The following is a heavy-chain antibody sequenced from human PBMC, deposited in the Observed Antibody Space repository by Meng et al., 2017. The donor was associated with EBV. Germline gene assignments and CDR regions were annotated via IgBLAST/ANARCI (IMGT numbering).Heavy chain of an antibody. CDR1: GYTFTSYY. CDR3: VRELVGGTFDY. CDR2: IIPAGGNT. D-gene: IGHD1/OR15-1a*01. Sequence: QGQLGKSGAEVKAPGASVKVSCKASGYTFTSYYLHWVRQAPGQGLEWMGIIIPAGGNTNYAQKFRGRFTMTRDTSTSTVYMDLSILTSEDTAVYYCVRELVGGTFDYWGQGTLVTVSS. J-gene: IGHJ4*02. V-gene: IGHV1-46*01.